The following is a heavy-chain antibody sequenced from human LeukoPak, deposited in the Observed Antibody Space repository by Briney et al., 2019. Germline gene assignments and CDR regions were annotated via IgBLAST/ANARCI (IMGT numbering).Heavy chain of an antibody. Sequence: SETLSLTCTVSGGSISSYYWSWIRQPPGKGLEWIGCIFYTGIAKYNPSLNSQVTISVDTSKNHFSLRLSSVTAADTAFYYCARGGEYYGSGRIDPWGQGTLVTVSS. CDR2: IFYTGIA. J-gene: IGHJ5*02. V-gene: IGHV4-59*01. CDR1: GGSISSYY. CDR3: ARGGEYYGSGRIDP. D-gene: IGHD3-10*01.